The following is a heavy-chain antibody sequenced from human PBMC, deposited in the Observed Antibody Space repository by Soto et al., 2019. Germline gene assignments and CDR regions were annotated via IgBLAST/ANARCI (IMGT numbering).Heavy chain of an antibody. CDR1: GYSFTNYY. J-gene: IGHJ6*02. CDR2: INPGDSVT. Sequence: ESLKISCKGSGYSFTNYYIAWVRQLPGKGLEWMGIINPGDSVTRYNPSFQGQVTMSADKSISTAYLQWSSLQASDTAMYYCAISYPLGSGYSYYGMDVWGQGTTVTVSS. V-gene: IGHV5-51*01. CDR3: AISYPLGSGYSYYGMDV. D-gene: IGHD3-16*01.